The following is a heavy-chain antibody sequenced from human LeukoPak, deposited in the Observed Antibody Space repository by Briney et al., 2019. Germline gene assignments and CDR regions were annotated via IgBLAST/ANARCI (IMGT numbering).Heavy chain of an antibody. V-gene: IGHV4-31*03. D-gene: IGHD3-3*01. CDR1: GGSISSGGYY. CDR2: IYYSGST. CDR3: ARGSEYYDFWSGYSQSLNWFDP. J-gene: IGHJ5*02. Sequence: SETLSLTCTVPGGSISSGGYYWSWIRQHPGKGLEWIGHIYYSGSTYYNPSLKSRVTISVDTSKNQFSLKLSSVTAADTAVYYCARGSEYYDFWSGYSQSLNWFDPWGQGTLVTVSS.